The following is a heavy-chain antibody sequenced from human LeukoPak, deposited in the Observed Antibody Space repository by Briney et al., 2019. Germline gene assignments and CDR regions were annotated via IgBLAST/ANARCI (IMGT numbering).Heavy chain of an antibody. V-gene: IGHV3-21*01. Sequence: PGGSLRLSCAASGFTFSSYSMNWVRQAPGKGLEWVSSISSSSSYIYYADSVKGRFTISRDNAKNSLYLQMNSLRAEDTAVYYCARDLFGSRSSWYYFDYWGQGTLVTVSS. CDR1: GFTFSSYS. CDR3: ARDLFGSRSSWYYFDY. J-gene: IGHJ4*02. CDR2: ISSSSSYI. D-gene: IGHD6-13*01.